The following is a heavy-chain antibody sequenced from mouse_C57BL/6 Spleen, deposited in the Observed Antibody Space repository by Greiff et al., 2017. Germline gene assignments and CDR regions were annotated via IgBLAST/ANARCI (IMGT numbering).Heavy chain of an antibody. Sequence: VKLVESGAELVRPGTSVKMSCKASGYTFTNYWIGWAKQRPGHGLEWIGDIYPGGGYTNYNEKFKGKATLTADKSSSTAYMQFSSLTSEDSAIYYCARRGNYVGMDYWGQGTSVTVSS. CDR2: IYPGGGYT. V-gene: IGHV1-63*01. J-gene: IGHJ4*01. D-gene: IGHD2-1*01. CDR3: ARRGNYVGMDY. CDR1: GYTFTNYW.